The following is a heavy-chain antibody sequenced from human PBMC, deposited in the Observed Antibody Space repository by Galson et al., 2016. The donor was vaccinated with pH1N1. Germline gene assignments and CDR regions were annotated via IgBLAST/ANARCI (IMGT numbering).Heavy chain of an antibody. Sequence: SETLSLTCTVSGASISSRNYYWAWIRQPPGKGLEWIGSIYYSGSTYYNPSLKSRVTISEDTSRNQFSLKLSSVTAADTAMYYCAKVSNSGDFWSGYYIDDWGQGTVVTVSS. CDR3: AKVSNSGDFWSGYYIDD. V-gene: IGHV4-39*07. CDR2: IYYSGST. J-gene: IGHJ4*02. CDR1: GASISSRNYY. D-gene: IGHD3-3*01.